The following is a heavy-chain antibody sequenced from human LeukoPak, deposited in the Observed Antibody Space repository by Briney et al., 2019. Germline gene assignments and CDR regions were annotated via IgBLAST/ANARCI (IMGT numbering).Heavy chain of an antibody. CDR2: ISGSGGST. Sequence: QSGGSLRLSCAASGFTFSSYAMSWVRQAPGKGLEWVSAISGSGGSTYYADSVKGRFTISRDNSKNTLYLQMNSLRAEDTAVYYCARGRAAVADRNRGWGQGTLVTVSS. J-gene: IGHJ4*02. D-gene: IGHD6-19*01. V-gene: IGHV3-23*01. CDR3: ARGRAAVADRNRG. CDR1: GFTFSSYA.